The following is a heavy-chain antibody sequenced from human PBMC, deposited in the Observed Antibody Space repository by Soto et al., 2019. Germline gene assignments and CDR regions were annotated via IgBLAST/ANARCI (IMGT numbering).Heavy chain of an antibody. CDR3: ARVGGVRGYHYVDGFDY. V-gene: IGHV1-18*01. CDR2: ISGYNAET. D-gene: IGHD4-17*01. CDR1: GYTFTNYG. Sequence: QVQLVQSGAEVKKPGASVKVSCKASGYTFTNYGINWVRQAPGQGLEWMGWISGYNAETNYARNVQGRVSMTTDTSPGTAYMELGSLRSDDTAVYYCARVGGVRGYHYVDGFDYWGQGTLVTVSS. J-gene: IGHJ4*02.